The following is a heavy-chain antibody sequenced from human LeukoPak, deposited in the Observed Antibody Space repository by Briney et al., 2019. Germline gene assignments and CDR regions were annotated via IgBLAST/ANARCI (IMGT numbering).Heavy chain of an antibody. CDR1: DGSISNYY. D-gene: IGHD3-9*01. CDR3: ARGLRYLDWLSSRAYYYYMDV. CDR2: IYNSGNS. Sequence: PSGTLSLTCTVSDGSISNYYWSWIRQPLGKGLEWIGYIYNSGNSNYNPSLKGRVTISVDTSKSQFSLHLRSVTAADTAVYFCARGLRYLDWLSSRAYYYYMDVWGTGTTVTVSS. J-gene: IGHJ6*03. V-gene: IGHV4-59*01.